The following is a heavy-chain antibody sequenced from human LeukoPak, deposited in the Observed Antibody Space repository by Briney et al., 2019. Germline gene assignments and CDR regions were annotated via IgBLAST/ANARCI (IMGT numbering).Heavy chain of an antibody. CDR2: IYYSGST. Sequence: SETLSLTCTVSGGSISSYYWSWIRQPPGKGLEWIGYIYYSGSTNYNPSLKSRVTISVDTSKNQFSLKLSSVTAADAAVYYCARVTGDTKNVDYWGQGTLVTVSS. D-gene: IGHD7-27*01. J-gene: IGHJ4*02. V-gene: IGHV4-59*01. CDR3: ARVTGDTKNVDY. CDR1: GGSISSYY.